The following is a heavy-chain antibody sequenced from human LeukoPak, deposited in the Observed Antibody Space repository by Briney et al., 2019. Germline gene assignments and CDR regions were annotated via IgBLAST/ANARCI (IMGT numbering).Heavy chain of an antibody. D-gene: IGHD6-19*01. CDR3: ASFLSYSSGWYYPPPAEYFQH. V-gene: IGHV3-7*01. CDR2: IKQDGSEK. CDR1: GFTFSSYW. J-gene: IGHJ1*01. Sequence: SGGSLRLSCAASGFTFSSYWMSWVRQAPGKGLEWVANIKQDGSEKYYVDSVKGRFTISRDNAKNSLYLQMNSLRAEDTAVYYCASFLSYSSGWYYPPPAEYFQHWGQGTLVTVSS.